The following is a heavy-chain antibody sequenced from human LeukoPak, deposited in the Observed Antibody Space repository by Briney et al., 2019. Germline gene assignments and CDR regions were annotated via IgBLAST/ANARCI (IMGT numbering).Heavy chain of an antibody. CDR3: ARVDITGTRFGGAFDI. CDR1: GGSVSSGSYY. J-gene: IGHJ3*02. Sequence: SETLPLTCTVSGGSVSSGSYYWSWIRQPPGKGLEWIGYIYYSGSTNYNPSLKSRVTISVDTSKNQFSLKLSSVTAADTAVYYCARVDITGTRFGGAFDIWGQGTMVTVSS. V-gene: IGHV4-61*01. CDR2: IYYSGST. D-gene: IGHD1-20*01.